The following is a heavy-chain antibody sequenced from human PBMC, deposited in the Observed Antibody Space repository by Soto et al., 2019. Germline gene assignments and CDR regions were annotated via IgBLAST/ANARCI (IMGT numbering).Heavy chain of an antibody. D-gene: IGHD3-10*01. Sequence: HMQLVQSGPEVKKPGTSVKVSCKASGFTFTSSSVQWVRQARGQGLEWMGWIVVGTGDTKYAQKFQERVTFNRDISTSTAYMEVSSLRSEDTAVYYCAAARGYLWGQGTLVTVSS. V-gene: IGHV1-58*01. CDR2: IVVGTGDT. CDR3: AAARGYL. J-gene: IGHJ5*02. CDR1: GFTFTSSS.